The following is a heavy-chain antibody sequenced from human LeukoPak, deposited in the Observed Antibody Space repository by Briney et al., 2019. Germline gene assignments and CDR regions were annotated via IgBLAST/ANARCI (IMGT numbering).Heavy chain of an antibody. Sequence: MSSETLSLTCAVYGGSFSGYYWSWIRQPPGKGLEWIGEINHSGSTNYNPSLKSRVTISVDTSKNQFSLKLSSVTAADTAAYYCARNLRQWLRFYYYMDVWGKGTTVTVSS. V-gene: IGHV4-34*01. D-gene: IGHD5-12*01. J-gene: IGHJ6*03. CDR2: INHSGST. CDR3: ARNLRQWLRFYYYMDV. CDR1: GGSFSGYY.